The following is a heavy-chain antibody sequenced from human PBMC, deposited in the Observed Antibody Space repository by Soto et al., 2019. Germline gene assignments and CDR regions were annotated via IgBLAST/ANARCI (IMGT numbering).Heavy chain of an antibody. V-gene: IGHV3-72*01. CDR1: GFNFSDHY. CDR2: IKNNANSYSI. Sequence: EVQLVESGGGLFQTGGPLRLSCAASGFNFSDHYMDWVRQAPGKWLEWVARIKNNANSYSIEYAASVKGRFTISRDDSKNSLYLQMNSLRSEDTSIYYCVRVKLGSRPIKAFDDWGRGTMVTVSS. CDR3: VRVKLGSRPIKAFDD. J-gene: IGHJ3*01. D-gene: IGHD7-27*01.